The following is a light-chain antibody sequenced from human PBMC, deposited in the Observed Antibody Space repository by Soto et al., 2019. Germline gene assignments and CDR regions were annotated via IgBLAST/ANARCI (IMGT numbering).Light chain of an antibody. Sequence: SYELTQPPSLSVSPGQTASITCSADKLGDKFAFWYQQKPGQSPVLVNYQDTKRPSGIPERFSGSNSGNTATLTISGTQALDEADYYCQAWDSNTAIFGGGTKLTVL. J-gene: IGLJ2*01. CDR1: KLGDKF. V-gene: IGLV3-1*01. CDR2: QDT. CDR3: QAWDSNTAI.